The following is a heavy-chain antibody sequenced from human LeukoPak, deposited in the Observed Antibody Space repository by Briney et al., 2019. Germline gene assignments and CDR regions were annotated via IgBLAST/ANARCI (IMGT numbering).Heavy chain of an antibody. V-gene: IGHV1-8*01. Sequence: ASVKVSCKASGYTFTSYDINWMRQATGQGLEWMGWMNPNSGNTGYAQKFQGRVTMTRNTSISTAYMELSSLRSEDTAVYYCARGDSSSWYYHDYWGQGTLVTVSS. D-gene: IGHD6-13*01. CDR2: MNPNSGNT. CDR3: ARGDSSSWYYHDY. J-gene: IGHJ4*02. CDR1: GYTFTSYD.